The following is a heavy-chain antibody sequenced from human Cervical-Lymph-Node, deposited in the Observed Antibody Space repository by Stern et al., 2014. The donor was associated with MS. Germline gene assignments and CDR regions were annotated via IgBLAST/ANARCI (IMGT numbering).Heavy chain of an antibody. D-gene: IGHD2/OR15-2a*01. V-gene: IGHV4-59*01. CDR1: AGPITNYY. Sequence: QLQLQASGPGLVKPSETLSLTCTVSAGPITNYYRSWIRQPPGKRLEWIGYIYYSGSTNYNPSLKSRVTISVDTSKNQFSLKLSSVTAADTAVYYCARDKGMFFLWGQGTLVTVSS. J-gene: IGHJ4*01. CDR3: ARDKGMFFL. CDR2: IYYSGST.